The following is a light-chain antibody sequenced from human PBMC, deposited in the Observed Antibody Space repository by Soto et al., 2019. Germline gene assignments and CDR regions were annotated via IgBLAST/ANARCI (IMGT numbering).Light chain of an antibody. CDR2: EGS. CDR3: CSYAGSSIFYV. Sequence: QSVLTQPASVSGSPGQSITISCTGTSSDVGSYNLVSWYQQHPGKAPKLMIYEGSKRPSGVSNRFSGSKSGNTASLTISGLQAEDEADYYCCSYAGSSIFYVFGTGTKVHRP. CDR1: SSDVGSYNL. V-gene: IGLV2-23*01. J-gene: IGLJ1*01.